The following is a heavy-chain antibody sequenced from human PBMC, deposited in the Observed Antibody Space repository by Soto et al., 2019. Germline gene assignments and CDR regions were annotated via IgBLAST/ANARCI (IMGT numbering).Heavy chain of an antibody. D-gene: IGHD5-18*01. CDR1: GGSISSYY. CDR3: ARYSYGHFDY. Sequence: SDTLSLTCTVSGGSISSYYWSWIRQPPGKGLEWIGYIYYSGSTNYNPSLKSRVTISVDTSKNQFSLKLSSVTAADTAVYYCARYSYGHFDYWGQGTLVTVSS. V-gene: IGHV4-59*08. J-gene: IGHJ4*02. CDR2: IYYSGST.